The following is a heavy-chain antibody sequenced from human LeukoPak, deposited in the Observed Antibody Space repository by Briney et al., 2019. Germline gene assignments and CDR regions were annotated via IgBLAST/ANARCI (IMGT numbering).Heavy chain of an antibody. Sequence: SETLSLTCAVYGGSFSGYYCGWIRQPPGKGLEWIGSIYYSGSTYYNPSLKSRVTISVDTSKNQFSLKLSSVTAADTAVYYCARHIRWFGETHYYYYYMDVWGKGTTVTISS. CDR3: ARHIRWFGETHYYYYYMDV. J-gene: IGHJ6*03. D-gene: IGHD3-10*01. CDR2: IYYSGST. V-gene: IGHV4-39*01. CDR1: GGSFSGYY.